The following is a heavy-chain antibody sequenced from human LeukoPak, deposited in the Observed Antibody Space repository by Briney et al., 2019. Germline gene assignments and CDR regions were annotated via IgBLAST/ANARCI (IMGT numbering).Heavy chain of an antibody. D-gene: IGHD3-9*01. CDR2: MNPNSGNT. CDR3: ASFDWLFHGVDV. Sequence: ASVKVSCKASGYTITSYDINWVRQATGQGLEWMGWMNPNSGNTGYAQKLQGRVTMTRNTSISTAYMELSSLRSEDTAVYYCASFDWLFHGVDVWGQGTTVTVSS. J-gene: IGHJ6*02. CDR1: GYTITSYD. V-gene: IGHV1-8*01.